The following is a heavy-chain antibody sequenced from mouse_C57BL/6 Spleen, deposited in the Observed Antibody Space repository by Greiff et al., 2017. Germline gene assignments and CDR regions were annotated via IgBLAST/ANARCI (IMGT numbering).Heavy chain of an antibody. J-gene: IGHJ2*01. D-gene: IGHD2-4*01. V-gene: IGHV1-18*01. CDR3: ARRGFYYDYDGYYFDY. CDR2: INPNNGGT. CDR1: GYTFTDYN. Sequence: EVQLQQSGPELVKPGASVKIPCKASGYTFTDYNMDWVKQSHGKSLEWIGDINPNNGGTIYNQKFKGKATLTVDKSSSTAYMELRSLTSEDTAVYYCARRGFYYDYDGYYFDYWGQGTTLTVSS.